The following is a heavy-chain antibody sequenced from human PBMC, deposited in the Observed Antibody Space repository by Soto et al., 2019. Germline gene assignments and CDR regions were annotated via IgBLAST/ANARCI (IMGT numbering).Heavy chain of an antibody. CDR2: INPNSGGT. Sequence: ASVKVSCKASGYTFTGYYMHWVRQAPGQGLEWMGWINPNSGGTNYARKFQGRVTMTRDTSISTAYMELSRLRSDDTAVYYCARDRSVLRFLEWPSTGLDVWGQGTTVTVSS. CDR1: GYTFTGYY. J-gene: IGHJ6*02. CDR3: ARDRSVLRFLEWPSTGLDV. V-gene: IGHV1-2*02. D-gene: IGHD3-3*01.